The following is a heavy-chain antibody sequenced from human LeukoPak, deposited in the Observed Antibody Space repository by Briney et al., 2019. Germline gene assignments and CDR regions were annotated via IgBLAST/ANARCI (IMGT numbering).Heavy chain of an antibody. CDR3: ARAYYGDFFDY. CDR2: INYSGSA. Sequence: TSETLSLTCNVSGGAISNYYWSWIRQPPGKGLEWIGYINYSGSAFYNPPVKSRVTISVDTSKNQFSLKLNSVTAADTAVYYCARAYYGDFFDYWGQGTLVTVSS. CDR1: GGAISNYY. J-gene: IGHJ4*02. V-gene: IGHV4-59*08. D-gene: IGHD4-17*01.